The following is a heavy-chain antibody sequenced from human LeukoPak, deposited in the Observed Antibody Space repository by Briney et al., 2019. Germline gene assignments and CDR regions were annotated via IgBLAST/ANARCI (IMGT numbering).Heavy chain of an antibody. D-gene: IGHD3-10*01. CDR3: ATDLIWFGESSSAFDI. CDR2: FDPEVGET. V-gene: IGHV1-24*01. Sequence: ASVKVSCKVSGYTLTELSMNWVRQAPGKGLEWMGGFDPEVGETIYAQKFQGRVTMTADTSTDTAYMELSSLRSEDTAVYYCATDLIWFGESSSAFDIWGQGTMVTISS. J-gene: IGHJ3*02. CDR1: GYTLTELS.